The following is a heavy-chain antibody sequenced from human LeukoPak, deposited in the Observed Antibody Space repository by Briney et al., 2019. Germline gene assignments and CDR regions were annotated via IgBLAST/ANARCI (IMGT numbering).Heavy chain of an antibody. CDR2: IYYSGST. CDR3: ARGGRGGYSYGYDY. J-gene: IGHJ4*02. Sequence: SETLSLTCTVSGGSISSYYWSWLRQPPGKGLEWIGYIYYSGSTNYNPSLKSRVTMSVDTSKNQFSLKLSSVTAADTAVYYCARGGRGGYSYGYDYWGQGTLVTVSS. D-gene: IGHD5-18*01. V-gene: IGHV4-59*12. CDR1: GGSISSYY.